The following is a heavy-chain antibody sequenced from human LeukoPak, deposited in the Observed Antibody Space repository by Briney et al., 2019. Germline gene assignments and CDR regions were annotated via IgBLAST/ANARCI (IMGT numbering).Heavy chain of an antibody. CDR1: GFTFTGSA. CDR2: IVVGSGNT. CDR3: AGPANTVDDAFDI. D-gene: IGHD4-11*01. Sequence: ASVKVSCKASGFTFTGSAVQWVRQARGQRLEWIGWIVVGSGNTNYAQKFQERVTITRDMSTSTAYMELSSLRSEDTAVYYCAGPANTVDDAFDIWGQGTMVTVSS. J-gene: IGHJ3*02. V-gene: IGHV1-58*01.